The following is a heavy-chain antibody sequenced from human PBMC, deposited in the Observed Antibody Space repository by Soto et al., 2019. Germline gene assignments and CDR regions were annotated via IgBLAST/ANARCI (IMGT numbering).Heavy chain of an antibody. D-gene: IGHD3-22*01. Sequence: EVQLVESGGGLVQPGGSLRLSCAASGFTFSRYWMTWVRQAPGKGLEWVANIKPDGSEKWYVDSVKGRFTISRDNAKNSLYLQMNSLRAEDTVVYYCARGDYYDISGPFSDAFDIWGQGTMVTVSS. V-gene: IGHV3-7*04. J-gene: IGHJ3*02. CDR3: ARGDYYDISGPFSDAFDI. CDR1: GFTFSRYW. CDR2: IKPDGSEK.